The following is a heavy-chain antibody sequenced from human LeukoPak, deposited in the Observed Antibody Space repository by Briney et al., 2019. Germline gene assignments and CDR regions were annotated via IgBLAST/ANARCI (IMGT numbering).Heavy chain of an antibody. CDR3: ARVGEVTMIVVVIPIIDY. Sequence: PSETLSLTCTVSGDSISSSSYYWGWIRQPPGKGLEWIGSIYHSGSTYYNPSLKSRVTISVDTSKNQFSLKLSSVTAADTAVYYCARVGEVTMIVVVIPIIDYWGQGTLVTVSS. J-gene: IGHJ4*02. CDR1: GDSISSSSYY. V-gene: IGHV4-39*07. D-gene: IGHD3-22*01. CDR2: IYHSGST.